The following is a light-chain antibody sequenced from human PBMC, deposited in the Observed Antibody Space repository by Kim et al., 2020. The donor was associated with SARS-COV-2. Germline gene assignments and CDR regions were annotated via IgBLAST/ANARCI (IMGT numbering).Light chain of an antibody. CDR2: EVN. CDR3: GSYAGSNKWV. J-gene: IGLJ3*02. V-gene: IGLV2-8*01. Sequence: QSALTQPPSASGSPGQSVTISCTGTSSDFGTYNYVSWYQQHPGKAPKRMIFEVNQRPSGVPARFSGSKSGNTASLTVSGLQAEDEAYYYCGSYAGSNKWVFGGGTKLTVL. CDR1: SSDFGTYNY.